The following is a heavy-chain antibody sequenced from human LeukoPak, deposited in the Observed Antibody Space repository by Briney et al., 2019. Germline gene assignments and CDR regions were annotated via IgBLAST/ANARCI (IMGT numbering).Heavy chain of an antibody. Sequence: SLRLSCAGSRFTFGGYGMHWFRQTPGKGLEWVAVIAYDGSRAFYAYSVKGRFTISRDNSKNTMSVQMDDLMAEDPPVYNCTRYNNDHFDYWGQGTLVTVSS. CDR2: IAYDGSRA. CDR3: TRYNNDHFDY. D-gene: IGHD1-14*01. V-gene: IGHV3-33*01. J-gene: IGHJ4*02. CDR1: RFTFGGYG.